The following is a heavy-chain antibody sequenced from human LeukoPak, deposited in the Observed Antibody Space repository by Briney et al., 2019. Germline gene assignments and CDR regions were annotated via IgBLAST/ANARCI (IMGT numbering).Heavy chain of an antibody. Sequence: KPSETLSLTCAVYGGSFSGYYWSWIRQPPGKGLEWIGEINHSGSTNYNPSLKSRVTISVDTSKNQFSLKLSSVTAADTAVYYCARAGDSSGYYSIYYFDYWGQGTLVTVSS. D-gene: IGHD3-22*01. CDR1: GGSFSGYY. V-gene: IGHV4-34*01. CDR2: INHSGST. J-gene: IGHJ4*02. CDR3: ARAGDSSGYYSIYYFDY.